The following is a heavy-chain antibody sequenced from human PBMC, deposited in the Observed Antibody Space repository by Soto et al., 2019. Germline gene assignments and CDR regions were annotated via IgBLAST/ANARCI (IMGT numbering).Heavy chain of an antibody. CDR2: IIPIFGTA. CDR3: ARASHYCDSSGYLFDWFDP. CDR1: GGTFSSYA. D-gene: IGHD3-22*01. V-gene: IGHV1-69*13. Sequence: SVKVSCKASGGTFSSYAISWVRQAPGQGLEWMGGIIPIFGTANYAQKFQGRVTITADESTSTAYMELSSLRSEDTAVYYCARASHYCDSSGYLFDWFDPWGQGTLVTVSS. J-gene: IGHJ5*02.